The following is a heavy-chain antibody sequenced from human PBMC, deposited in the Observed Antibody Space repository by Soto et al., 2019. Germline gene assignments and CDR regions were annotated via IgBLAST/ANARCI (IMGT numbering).Heavy chain of an antibody. CDR3: AKSEYYYDSSGHYDEFDI. CDR2: IIPIFGTA. J-gene: IGHJ3*02. Sequence: SVKVSCKASGGTFSSYAISWVRQAPGQGLEWMGGIIPIFGTANYAQKFQGRVTITADESTSTAYMELSSLRSEDTAVYYCAKSEYYYDSSGHYDEFDIWGQGTMVTVSS. D-gene: IGHD3-22*01. V-gene: IGHV1-69*13. CDR1: GGTFSSYA.